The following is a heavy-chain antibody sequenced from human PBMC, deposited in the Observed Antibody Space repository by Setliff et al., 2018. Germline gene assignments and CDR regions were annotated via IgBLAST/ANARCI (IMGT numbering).Heavy chain of an antibody. CDR3: TFARDGYDVFDI. Sequence: GESLKISCAASGFSFSGSAVYWVRQASVKGLEWIGRIRGRTDNYATAYAASVRGRFTISRDGSKNTAYLQMNSLKTEDTAVYYCTFARDGYDVFDIWGQGTMVTVSS. CDR2: IRGRTDNYAT. CDR1: GFSFSGSA. D-gene: IGHD3-22*01. J-gene: IGHJ3*02. V-gene: IGHV3-73*01.